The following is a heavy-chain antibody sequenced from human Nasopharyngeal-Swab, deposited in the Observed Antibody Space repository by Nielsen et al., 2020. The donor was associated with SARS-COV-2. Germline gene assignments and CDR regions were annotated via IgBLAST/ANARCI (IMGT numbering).Heavy chain of an antibody. D-gene: IGHD6-13*01. CDR2: LNPNTGVA. CDR3: ARKKQLVRPFDY. CDR1: GYTFSDCF. Sequence: ASVKVSCKTSGYTFSDCFLHWVREAPGQGLEWMGRLNPNTGVANYAQKFQSRVTMTRDTSLSTGYMELSSLRSDDTAVYYCARKKQLVRPFDYWGQGTLVTVSS. V-gene: IGHV1-2*06. J-gene: IGHJ4*02.